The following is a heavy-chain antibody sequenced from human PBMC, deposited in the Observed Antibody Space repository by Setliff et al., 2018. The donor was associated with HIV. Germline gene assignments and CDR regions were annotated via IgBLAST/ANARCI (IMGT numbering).Heavy chain of an antibody. Sequence: ASVKVSCKASAYTFTDYYMHWVRQAPGQGLEWMGWINPNSGDTNYAQKFQGRVTMTRDTSIKTAYMELRSPRSDDTAVYYCARRQQWLGREYYFDYWGQGTLVTVSS. CDR3: ARRQQWLGREYYFDY. CDR1: AYTFTDYY. V-gene: IGHV1-2*02. J-gene: IGHJ4*02. D-gene: IGHD6-19*01. CDR2: INPNSGDT.